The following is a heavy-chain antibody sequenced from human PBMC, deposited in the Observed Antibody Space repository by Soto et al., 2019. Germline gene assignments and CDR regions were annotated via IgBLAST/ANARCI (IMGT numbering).Heavy chain of an antibody. CDR3: AHPSLASALQNY. V-gene: IGHV3-7*01. J-gene: IGHJ4*02. D-gene: IGHD6-13*01. CDR2: IKEDGSEK. CDR1: GFTFSTYW. Sequence: GGSLRLSCAASGFTFSTYWMSWVRQAPGKGLERVANIKEDGSEKYYVDSVKGRFTISRDNAKNSLYLQMNSLRVEDTALYYCAHPSLASALQNYWGQGTLVTVSS.